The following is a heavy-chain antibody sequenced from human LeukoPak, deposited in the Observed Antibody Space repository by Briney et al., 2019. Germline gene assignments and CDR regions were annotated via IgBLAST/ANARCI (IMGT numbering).Heavy chain of an antibody. CDR2: IYHSGST. CDR1: XXXYX. CDR3: ARGPDSSGYYYFDF. J-gene: IGHJ4*02. Sequence: XXXYXWSWIRQPPGTGLEWIGYIYHSGSTYFNPSLKSRVTISVDTSKNQFSLKLSSVTAADTAVYYCARGPDSSGYYYFDFWGQGTLVTVSS. D-gene: IGHD3-22*01. V-gene: IGHV4-30-4*01.